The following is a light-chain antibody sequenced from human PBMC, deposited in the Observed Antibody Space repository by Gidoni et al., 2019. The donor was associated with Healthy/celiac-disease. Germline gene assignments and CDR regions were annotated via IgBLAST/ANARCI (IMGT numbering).Light chain of an antibody. V-gene: IGLV4-69*01. CDR2: LNSDGSH. CDR3: QTWGTGIDVV. CDR1: SGHSSYA. J-gene: IGLJ2*01. Sequence: QLVLTQSPSASASLGASVKLTCTLSSGHSSYAIAWHQQQPETGPRYLMKLNSDGSHSKGDGIPDRFSGSSSGAERYLTISSLQSEDEADYYCQTWGTGIDVVFGGGTKLTVL.